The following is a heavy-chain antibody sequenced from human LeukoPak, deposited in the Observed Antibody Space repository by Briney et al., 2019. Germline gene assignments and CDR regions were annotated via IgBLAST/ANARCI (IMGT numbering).Heavy chain of an antibody. CDR1: GGSISSSY. D-gene: IGHD3-22*01. Sequence: SETLSLTCTVSGGSISSSYWSWLRQPAGKGLEWIGRICGSGSTDYNPSLRSRITMSGGASRNKFSLKVTSVTAADTAVYFCARGYYDSGGYYTEFANWGQGTLVTVSS. J-gene: IGHJ4*02. CDR2: ICGSGST. CDR3: ARGYYDSGGYYTEFAN. V-gene: IGHV4-4*07.